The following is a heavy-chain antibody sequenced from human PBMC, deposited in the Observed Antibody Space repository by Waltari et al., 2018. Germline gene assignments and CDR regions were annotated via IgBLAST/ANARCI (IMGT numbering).Heavy chain of an antibody. V-gene: IGHV4-39*07. CDR3: ARGIVVVPAAMKGLYYYYGMDV. J-gene: IGHJ6*02. D-gene: IGHD2-2*01. CDR2: IYYSGST. Sequence: QLQLQESGPGLVKPSETLSLTCTVSGGSISSSSYYWGWIRQPPGKGLEWIGSIYYSGSTYYNPSLNSRVTISVDTSKNQFSLKLSSVTAADTAVYYCARGIVVVPAAMKGLYYYYGMDVWGQGTTVTVSS. CDR1: GGSISSSSYY.